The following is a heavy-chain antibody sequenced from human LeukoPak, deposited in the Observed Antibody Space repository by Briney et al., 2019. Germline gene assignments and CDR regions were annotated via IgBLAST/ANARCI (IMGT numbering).Heavy chain of an antibody. CDR3: ATGETNYDSSGYYYNYGY. D-gene: IGHD3-22*01. CDR2: FYPEDGET. J-gene: IGHJ4*02. Sequence: ASVKVSCKVSGYTLTELSMHWVRQAPGKGLEWMGGFYPEDGETIYAQKFQGRVTMTEDTSTDTAYMELSSLGSEDAAAYYCATGETNYDSSGYYYNYGYWGQGTLVTVSS. V-gene: IGHV1-24*01. CDR1: GYTLTELS.